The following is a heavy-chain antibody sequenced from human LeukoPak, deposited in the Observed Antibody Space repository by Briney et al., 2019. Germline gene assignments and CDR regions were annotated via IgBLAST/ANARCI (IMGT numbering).Heavy chain of an antibody. CDR3: ARGLDYYDSSGYYFDY. CDR2: IYYSGST. V-gene: IGHV4-31*03. J-gene: IGHJ4*02. Sequence: SQTLSLTCTVSGGSISSGGYYWSWIRQHPGKGLEWIGYIYYSGSTYYNPSLKSRVTISVDTSKNQFSLKLSSVTAADTAVYYCARGLDYYDSSGYYFDYWGQGTLVTVS. CDR1: GGSISSGGYY. D-gene: IGHD3-22*01.